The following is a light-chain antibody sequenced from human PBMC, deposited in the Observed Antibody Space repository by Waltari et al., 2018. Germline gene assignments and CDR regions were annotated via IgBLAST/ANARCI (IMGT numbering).Light chain of an antibody. CDR3: AAWDDSLNGRV. Sequence: QSVLPQPPSASGTPGQRVTISCSGSSSNIRRNTVNWYQQHPGTAPKLLIYSNNQRPSGVPDRFSGSKSGTSAALAISGLQSEDEADYYCAAWDDSLNGRVFGGGTKLTVL. CDR2: SNN. CDR1: SSNIRRNT. J-gene: IGLJ2*01. V-gene: IGLV1-44*01.